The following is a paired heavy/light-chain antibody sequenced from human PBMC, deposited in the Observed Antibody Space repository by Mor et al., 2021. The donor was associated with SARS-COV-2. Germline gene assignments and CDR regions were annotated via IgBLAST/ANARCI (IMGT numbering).Light chain of an antibody. V-gene: IGKV3-15*01. CDR3: QQYNNWPPKIT. CDR2: GAS. CDR1: QSVSSN. Sequence: EIVMTQSPATLSVSPGERATLSCRASQSVSSNLAWYQQKPGQAPRLLIYGASTRATGIPARFSGSGSGTEFTLTISSLQSEDFAVYYCQQYNNWPPKITFGGGTKVEIK. J-gene: IGKJ4*01.
Heavy chain of an antibody. CDR3: ARGGWAYCGGDCYPNWFDP. D-gene: IGHD2-21*02. J-gene: IGHJ5*02. CDR2: ISAYNGNT. Sequence: QVQLVQSGAEVKKPGASVKVSCKASGYTFTSYGISWVRQAPGQGLEWMGWISAYNGNTNYAQKLQGRVTMTTDTSTSTAYMELRSLRSDDTAVYYCARGGWAYCGGDCYPNWFDPWGQGTLVTVSS. CDR1: GYTFTSYG. V-gene: IGHV1-18*04.